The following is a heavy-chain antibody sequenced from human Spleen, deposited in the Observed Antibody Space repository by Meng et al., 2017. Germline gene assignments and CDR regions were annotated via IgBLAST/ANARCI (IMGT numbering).Heavy chain of an antibody. CDR1: GGTFSSYT. V-gene: IGHV1-69*08. CDR3: ARDEDISAAGKLFGDY. CDR2: IIPILGIA. D-gene: IGHD6-25*01. J-gene: IGHJ4*02. Sequence: VPLARSGAAVQKPGSSGKVSCTASGGTFSSYTISWVRQAPGQGLEWMGGIIPILGIADSAQKCQGRVTITADKSTSTAYMELSGLRSDDTAMYYCARDEDISAAGKLFGDYWGQGTLVTVSS.